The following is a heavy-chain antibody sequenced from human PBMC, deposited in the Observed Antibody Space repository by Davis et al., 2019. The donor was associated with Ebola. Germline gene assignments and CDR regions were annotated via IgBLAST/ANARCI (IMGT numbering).Heavy chain of an antibody. D-gene: IGHD1-1*01. CDR2: IRQDGSDR. CDR1: GFAFSNYW. V-gene: IGHV3-7*01. J-gene: IGHJ5*02. CDR3: ARDHRWNDVRLDP. Sequence: GESLKIPCAVSGFAFSNYWMTCVRQAPGKGLEWVANIRQDGSDRQYVGSVEGRFTISRDNAKNTLYLQLNDLRVEDTAVYYCARDHRWNDVRLDPWGQGTLVTVSS.